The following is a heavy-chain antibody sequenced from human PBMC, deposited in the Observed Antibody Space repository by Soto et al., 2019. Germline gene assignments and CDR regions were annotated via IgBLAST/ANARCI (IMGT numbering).Heavy chain of an antibody. CDR3: ARHRGSPRYFDY. D-gene: IGHD3-10*01. J-gene: IGHJ4*02. CDR2: VSYSGST. Sequence: SETLSLTCTVSGASISSTVYYWGRIRQPPGKGLEWIGSVSYSGSTYYNPSLKSRITISVDTSRNQFSLNLSSVTAPDTAVYYCARHRGSPRYFDYWGQGTLVSVSS. CDR1: GASISSTVYY. V-gene: IGHV4-39*01.